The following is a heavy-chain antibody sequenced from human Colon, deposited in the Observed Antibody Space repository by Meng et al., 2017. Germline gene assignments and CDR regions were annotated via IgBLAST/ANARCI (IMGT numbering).Heavy chain of an antibody. J-gene: IGHJ4*02. D-gene: IGHD6-19*01. CDR2: IYHSGAT. V-gene: IGHV4-4*02. CDR3: ARGDSTGWHLDY. Sequence: HGQMQGSGPVLVKTSATLSLSLRRAGSLNCCCYWWNWVRQAPGKGLEWIAEIYHSGATNHSPSPQSRVTISLDKSQNQFALNLKSVTAADTAVYYCARGDSTGWHLDYWGQGSLVTVSS. CDR1: SLNCCCYW.